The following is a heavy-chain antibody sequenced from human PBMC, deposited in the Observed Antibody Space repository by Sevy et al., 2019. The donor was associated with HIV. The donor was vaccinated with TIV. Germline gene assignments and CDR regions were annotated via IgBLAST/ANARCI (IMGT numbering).Heavy chain of an antibody. CDR2: IRHDGSDE. D-gene: IGHD2-8*02. CDR3: ARDRKVLLVVYAIPFDVFDI. V-gene: IGHV3-30*02. CDR1: GFTFNNYG. Sequence: GGSLRLSCAASGFTFNNYGMHWVRQAPGKGLEWVTFIRHDGSDEYYTDSVKGRFNISRDNSKNTVYLKMNSLRAVDTAVYYCARDRKVLLVVYAIPFDVFDIWGQGTMVTVSS. J-gene: IGHJ3*02.